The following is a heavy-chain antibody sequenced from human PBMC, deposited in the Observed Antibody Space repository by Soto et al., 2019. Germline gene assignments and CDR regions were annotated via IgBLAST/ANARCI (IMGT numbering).Heavy chain of an antibody. Sequence: ASVKVSCKASGYTFTGYYMHWVRQAPGQGLEWMGWINPNSGGTNYAQKFQGRVTMTRDTSISTAYMELSRLRSDDTAVYYCASGRDIAAADLYNWFDPWGQGTLVTVSS. J-gene: IGHJ5*02. CDR3: ASGRDIAAADLYNWFDP. CDR1: GYTFTGYY. V-gene: IGHV1-2*02. CDR2: INPNSGGT. D-gene: IGHD6-13*01.